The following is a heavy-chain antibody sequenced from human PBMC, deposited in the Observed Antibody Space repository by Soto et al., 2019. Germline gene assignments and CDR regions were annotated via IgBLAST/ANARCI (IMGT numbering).Heavy chain of an antibody. CDR3: ARARKRYCSGGSCYSCEVDY. V-gene: IGHV4-34*01. CDR1: GGSFSGYY. CDR2: INHSGST. D-gene: IGHD2-15*01. Sequence: QVQLQQWGAGLLKPSETLSLTCAVYGGSFSGYYWSWIRQPPGQGLEWSGEINHSGSTNYNPSLKSRVTISVDTSKNQFSLKLSYVTAADTAVYYCARARKRYCSGGSCYSCEVDYWGQGTLVTVSS. J-gene: IGHJ4*02.